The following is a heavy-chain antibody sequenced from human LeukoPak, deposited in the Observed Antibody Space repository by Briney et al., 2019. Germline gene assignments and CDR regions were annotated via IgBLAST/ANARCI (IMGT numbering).Heavy chain of an antibody. CDR1: GFTFRNYC. CDR3: ARIGSETYHDAFDL. V-gene: IGHV3-7*03. CDR2: IIQDGSQK. J-gene: IGHJ3*01. Sequence: GGSLRLSCAASGFTFRNYCLGWVRQAPGKGLEWVANIIQDGSQKYHVDSVKGRLSISRDNTKNSLYLQMNSLGAEDTAMYYCARIGSETYHDAFDLWGQGTMVTVFS. D-gene: IGHD3-10*01.